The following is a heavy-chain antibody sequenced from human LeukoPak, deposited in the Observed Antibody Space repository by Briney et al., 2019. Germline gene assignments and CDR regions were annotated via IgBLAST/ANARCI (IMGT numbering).Heavy chain of an antibody. Sequence: GGSLRLSRAASGFTFSSYAMSWVRQAPGKGLEWVSAISGSGGSTYYADSVKGRFTISRDNSKNTLYLQMNSLRAEDTAVYYCVKGLYGSGSQASNWFDPWGQGTLVTVSS. V-gene: IGHV3-23*01. D-gene: IGHD3-10*01. CDR3: VKGLYGSGSQASNWFDP. J-gene: IGHJ5*02. CDR2: ISGSGGST. CDR1: GFTFSSYA.